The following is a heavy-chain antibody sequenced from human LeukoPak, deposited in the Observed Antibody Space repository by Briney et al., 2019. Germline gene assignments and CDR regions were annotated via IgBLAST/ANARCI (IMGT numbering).Heavy chain of an antibody. V-gene: IGHV4-39*07. CDR2: IYYSGST. D-gene: IGHD5-18*01. J-gene: IGHJ3*02. Sequence: SETLSLTCTVSGDSFTSVTDYWAWIRQPPGKGLEWIGSIYYSGSTYYNPSLKSRVTISVDTSKNQFSLKLSSVTAADTAVYYCARDGYSYGPHDAFDIWGQGTMVTVSS. CDR1: GDSFTSVTDY. CDR3: ARDGYSYGPHDAFDI.